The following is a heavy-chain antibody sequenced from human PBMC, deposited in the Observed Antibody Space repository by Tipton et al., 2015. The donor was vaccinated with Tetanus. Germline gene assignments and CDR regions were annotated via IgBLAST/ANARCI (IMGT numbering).Heavy chain of an antibody. D-gene: IGHD1-14*01. V-gene: IGHV4-61*01. CDR3: ARGTGDY. Sequence: TLSLTCTVSGGSVSNGSYYWNWIRQPPGKGLEWIGYIYYSGSTNYNPSLKSRVTISVDTSKNQISLKLSSVTAADTAVYYCARGTGDYWGQGTLVTVSS. CDR1: GGSVSNGSYY. CDR2: IYYSGST. J-gene: IGHJ4*02.